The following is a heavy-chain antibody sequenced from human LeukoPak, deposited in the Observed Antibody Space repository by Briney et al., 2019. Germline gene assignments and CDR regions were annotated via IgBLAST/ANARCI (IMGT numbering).Heavy chain of an antibody. CDR3: AKRGGRSGWSYYFDY. D-gene: IGHD6-19*01. V-gene: IGHV3-30-3*02. J-gene: IGHJ4*02. Sequence: QPGRSLRLSCAASGFTFSSYAMHWVRQAPGKGLEWVAVISYDGSNEYYADSVKGRFTISRDNSKNTLYLQMNSLRAEDTAVYYCAKRGGRSGWSYYFDYWGQGTLVTVSS. CDR2: ISYDGSNE. CDR1: GFTFSSYA.